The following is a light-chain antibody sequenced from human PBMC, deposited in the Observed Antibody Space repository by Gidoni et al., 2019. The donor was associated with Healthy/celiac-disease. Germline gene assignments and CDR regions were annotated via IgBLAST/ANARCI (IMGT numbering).Light chain of an antibody. CDR1: QSISSY. Sequence: DNQMTQSPSSLSAAVGDRVTITCRASQSISSYLNWYQQKPGKAPKRLIYAASSLQSGVPSRFSGSGSGTDFTLTISSLQPEDFATYYCQQSYSTLGTFXQXTKLEIK. CDR3: QQSYSTLGT. V-gene: IGKV1-39*01. CDR2: AAS. J-gene: IGKJ2*01.